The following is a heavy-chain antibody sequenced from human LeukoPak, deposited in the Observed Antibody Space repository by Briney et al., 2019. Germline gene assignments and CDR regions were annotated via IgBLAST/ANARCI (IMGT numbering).Heavy chain of an antibody. V-gene: IGHV1-69*06. CDR2: IIPIFGTA. Sequence: SVKVSCKASGGTFNSYPISWVRQAPGQGLEWMGGIIPIFGTANYAQKFQGRVTVTADKSTSTACMELSSLRSEDTAVYYCARVGYSSRGGVFDYWGQGTLVTVSS. CDR3: ARVGYSSRGGVFDY. D-gene: IGHD6-13*01. CDR1: GGTFNSYP. J-gene: IGHJ4*02.